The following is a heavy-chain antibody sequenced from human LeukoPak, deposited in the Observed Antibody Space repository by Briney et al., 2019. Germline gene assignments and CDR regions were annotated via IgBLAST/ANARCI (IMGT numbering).Heavy chain of an antibody. D-gene: IGHD2-8*01. CDR1: GDSVSSNSAA. CDR2: TYYRSKWYS. CDR3: ARYATALVAFDI. Sequence: SQTLSLTRAISGDSVSSNSAAWNWVRQSPSRGLEWLGRTYYRSKWYSDYAVSVKSRITINPDPSKNQFSLQLNSVTPEDTAVYYCARYATALVAFDIWGQGTRVTVSS. J-gene: IGHJ3*02. V-gene: IGHV6-1*01.